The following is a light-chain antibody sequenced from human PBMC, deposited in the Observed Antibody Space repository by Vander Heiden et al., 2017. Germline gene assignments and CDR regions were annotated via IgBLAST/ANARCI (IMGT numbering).Light chain of an antibody. CDR2: AAS. CDR1: QGIRND. V-gene: IGKV1-6*01. CDR3: RQEYNYLWT. Sequence: AIQMTQSPSSLSASVGDRVTITCRASQGIRNDLGWYQQKPGKAPKLLIYAASSLQSGVPSRFSGSGSGTDFTLTISSLQPEDFATYYCRQEYNYLWTFGQRTKVEIK. J-gene: IGKJ1*01.